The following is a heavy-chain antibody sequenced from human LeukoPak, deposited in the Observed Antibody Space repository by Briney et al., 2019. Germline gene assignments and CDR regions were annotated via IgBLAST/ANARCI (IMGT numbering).Heavy chain of an antibody. CDR1: GFNFSNEW. CDR3: TTVARHSSGWLFDY. D-gene: IGHD6-19*01. CDR2: IKSKHDGGTT. V-gene: IGHV3-15*01. Sequence: GGSLRLSCAASGFNFSNEWMSWVRQAAGKELEGVGRIKSKHDGGTTDYAAPVKGRFTISRDDSKNTMYLQMNSLNTEDTAVYYCTTVARHSSGWLFDYWGQGTLVTVSS. J-gene: IGHJ4*02.